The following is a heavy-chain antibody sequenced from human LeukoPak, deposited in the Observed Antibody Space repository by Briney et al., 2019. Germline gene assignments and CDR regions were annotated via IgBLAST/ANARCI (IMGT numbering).Heavy chain of an antibody. CDR3: VTPTPSLGSLDY. V-gene: IGHV3-23*01. CDR2: ISGSGDRA. Sequence: GGSLRLSCAASGFPFSTNAMNWVRQAPGKGLEWVSAISGSGDRAYYADSVKGRFTISRDNFKNTLHLQMNSLRAEDTAVYYCVTPTPSLGSLDYWGQGTLVTVSS. D-gene: IGHD3-16*01. CDR1: GFPFSTNA. J-gene: IGHJ4*02.